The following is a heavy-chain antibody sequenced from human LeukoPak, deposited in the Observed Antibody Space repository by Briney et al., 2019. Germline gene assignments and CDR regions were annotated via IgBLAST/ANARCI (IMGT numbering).Heavy chain of an antibody. CDR1: GFTFSSYN. V-gene: IGHV3-23*01. CDR2: ISGRGDSA. D-gene: IGHD2-8*02. J-gene: IGHJ4*02. Sequence: PGGSLRLSCAASGFTFSSYNMNWVRQAPGKGLEWVSGISGRGDSADYADSVKGRFTISRDNSKNTLYLRLNSLRVEDTATYYCVKDRYCPEVTCFGGGFEYWGQGTLVTVSS. CDR3: VKDRYCPEVTCFGGGFEY.